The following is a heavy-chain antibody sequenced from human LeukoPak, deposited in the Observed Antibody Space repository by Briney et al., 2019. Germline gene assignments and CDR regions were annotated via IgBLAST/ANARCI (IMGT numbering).Heavy chain of an antibody. D-gene: IGHD3-16*01. Sequence: SETLSLTCTVSGGSISSSSYYWGWIRQPPGKGLEWIGSIYYSGSTYYNPSLKSRVTISVDTSKNQFSLKLSSVTAADTAVYYCARVRVLGYFDYWGQGTLVTVSS. CDR3: ARVRVLGYFDY. V-gene: IGHV4-39*01. CDR2: IYYSGST. J-gene: IGHJ4*02. CDR1: GGSISSSSYY.